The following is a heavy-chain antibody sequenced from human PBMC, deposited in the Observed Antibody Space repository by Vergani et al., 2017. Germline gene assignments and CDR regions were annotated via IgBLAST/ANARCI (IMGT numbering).Heavy chain of an antibody. V-gene: IGHV3-30-3*01. CDR3: ARDSLGYCSSTSCYTPPEY. CDR2: ISYDGSNK. Sequence: QVQLVESGGGVVQPGRSLRLSCAASGFTFSSYAMHWVRQAPGKGLEWVAVISYDGSNKYYADSVKGRFTISRDNSKNRLYLQMNSLRAEDTAVYSCARDSLGYCSSTSCYTPPEYWGQGTLVTVSS. CDR1: GFTFSSYA. D-gene: IGHD2-2*02. J-gene: IGHJ4*02.